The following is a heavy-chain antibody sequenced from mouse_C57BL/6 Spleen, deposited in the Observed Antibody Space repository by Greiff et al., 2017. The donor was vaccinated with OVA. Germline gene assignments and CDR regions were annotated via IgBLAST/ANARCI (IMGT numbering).Heavy chain of an antibody. CDR1: GYTFTDYN. V-gene: IGHV1-22*01. Sequence: VQLKESGPELVKPGASVKMSCKASGYTFTDYNMHWVKQSHGKSLEWIGYINPNNGGTSYNQKFKGKATLTVNKSSSTAYMELRSLTSEVSAVYYCGGGYDLFAYWGQGTLVTVSA. J-gene: IGHJ3*01. D-gene: IGHD2-2*01. CDR3: GGGYDLFAY. CDR2: INPNNGGT.